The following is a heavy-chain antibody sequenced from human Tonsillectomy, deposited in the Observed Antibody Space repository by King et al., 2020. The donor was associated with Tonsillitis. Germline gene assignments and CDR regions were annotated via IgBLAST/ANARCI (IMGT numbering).Heavy chain of an antibody. CDR2: TRSKADSYTT. Sequence: VQLVESGGGLVQPGGSLRLSCAASGFTFSDHYMDWVRQAPGKGLEWVGRTRSKADSYTTEYAASVKGRLTISRDDSKNSLYLQMNSLKTEDTAVYYCAREEPSRYYYYYMDVWGEGTTVTVSS. D-gene: IGHD1-14*01. CDR1: GFTFSDHY. J-gene: IGHJ6*03. CDR3: AREEPSRYYYYYMDV. V-gene: IGHV3-72*01.